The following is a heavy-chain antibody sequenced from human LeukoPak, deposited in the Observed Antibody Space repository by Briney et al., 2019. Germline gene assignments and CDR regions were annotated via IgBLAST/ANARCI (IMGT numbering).Heavy chain of an antibody. V-gene: IGHV3-23*01. D-gene: IGHD5-18*01. CDR3: ARPGDTAMVTPQLDY. Sequence: GGSLRLSCVASGFTFRNYGMNWVRQAPGKGLEWVSGISPGGDTPYYADSVRGRFTISRDNAKNTLYLQMNSLRAEDTAVYYCARPGDTAMVTPQLDYWGQGTLVTVSS. CDR2: ISPGGDTP. CDR1: GFTFRNYG. J-gene: IGHJ4*02.